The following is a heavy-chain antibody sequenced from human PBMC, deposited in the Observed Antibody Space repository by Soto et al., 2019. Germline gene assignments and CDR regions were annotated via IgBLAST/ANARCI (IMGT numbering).Heavy chain of an antibody. D-gene: IGHD2-21*02. CDR3: VQSRCGGDCLQSYSSHSYYGLDV. Sequence: QITLKESGPPLVKPTQTLTLTCTFSGLSLSTTGVGVGWIRQPPGKALEWLALIYWDDDKRYSPSLKSRRTINKDTSKNQVVLTMTNMDPVDTATYYCVQSRCGGDCLQSYSSHSYYGLDVWGQGTTVTVSS. V-gene: IGHV2-5*02. CDR2: IYWDDDK. J-gene: IGHJ6*02. CDR1: GLSLSTTGVG.